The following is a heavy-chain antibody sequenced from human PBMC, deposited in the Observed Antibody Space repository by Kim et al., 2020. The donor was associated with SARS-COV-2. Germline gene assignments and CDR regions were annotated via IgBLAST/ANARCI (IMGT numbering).Heavy chain of an antibody. D-gene: IGHD6-19*01. V-gene: IGHV4-39*01. J-gene: IGHJ5*02. Sequence: SETLSLTCTVSGGSISSSSYYWGWIRQPPGKGLEWIGSIYYSGSTYYNPSLKSRVTISVDTSKNQFSLKLSSVTAADTAVYYCARIGGRGWPRRFDPWGQGTLVTVSS. CDR3: ARIGGRGWPRRFDP. CDR2: IYYSGST. CDR1: GGSISSSSYY.